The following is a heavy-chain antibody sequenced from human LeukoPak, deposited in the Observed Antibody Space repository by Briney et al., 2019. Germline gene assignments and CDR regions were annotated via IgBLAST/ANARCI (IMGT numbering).Heavy chain of an antibody. CDR2: IYSAGTT. D-gene: IGHD2-2*01. CDR3: ASYYCSSSSCYFDY. Sequence: PGGSLRLSCEVSGFAISSNYMSWVRQAPGKGLEWVSVIYSAGTTYYADAVKGRFTVSKENSKNTVYLQMNSLRAADTAVYYCASYYCSSSSCYFDYWGQGTLVTVAS. J-gene: IGHJ4*02. CDR1: GFAISSNY. V-gene: IGHV3-53*01.